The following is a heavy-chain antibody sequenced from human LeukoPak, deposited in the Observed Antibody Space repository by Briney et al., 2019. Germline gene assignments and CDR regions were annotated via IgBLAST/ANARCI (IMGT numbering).Heavy chain of an antibody. V-gene: IGHV3-21*01. Sequence: GESLKISCAASGFTFSTYSMTWVRQAPGKGLEWVSSISTSSSYIYYADSVKGRFTISRDNAKNSLYLQMNSLRAEDTAVYYCARWGYCSGGNCYIDYWGQGTLVTVSS. CDR2: ISTSSSYI. D-gene: IGHD2-15*01. CDR1: GFTFSTYS. J-gene: IGHJ4*02. CDR3: ARWGYCSGGNCYIDY.